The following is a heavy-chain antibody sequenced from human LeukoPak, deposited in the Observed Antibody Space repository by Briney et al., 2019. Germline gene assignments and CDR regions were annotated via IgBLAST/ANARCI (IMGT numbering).Heavy chain of an antibody. V-gene: IGHV3-30*02. Sequence: GGSLRLSCAASAFTFSSYGMHWVRRAPGKGLEWVALIGYDGSNKYYADSVKGRFTISRDNSRNTLYLQMNSLRAEDTAVYYCANRPGNHDILTQYYFDFWGQGTLVTVSS. J-gene: IGHJ4*02. CDR1: AFTFSSYG. CDR2: IGYDGSNK. D-gene: IGHD3-9*01. CDR3: ANRPGNHDILTQYYFDF.